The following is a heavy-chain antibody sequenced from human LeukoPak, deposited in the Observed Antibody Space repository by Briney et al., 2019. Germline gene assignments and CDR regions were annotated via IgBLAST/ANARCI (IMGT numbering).Heavy chain of an antibody. J-gene: IGHJ4*02. CDR3: AREGSRSGFFD. D-gene: IGHD3-22*01. CDR2: INRGGEAR. V-gene: IGHV3-48*03. Sequence: GGSLRLSCAASGFTFSSYAMGWVRQAPGKGLEWVSYINRGGEARDYADSVKGRFTISRDNAKNSLYLYMNSLRADDSALYYCAREGSRSGFFDWGQGTPVAVSS. CDR1: GFTFSSYA.